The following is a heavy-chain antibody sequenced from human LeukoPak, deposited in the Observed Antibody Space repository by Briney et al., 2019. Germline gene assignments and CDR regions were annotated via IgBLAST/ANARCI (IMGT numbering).Heavy chain of an antibody. CDR3: ARDFRAVAAPG. CDR1: GFTFSGYW. D-gene: IGHD6-19*01. J-gene: IGHJ4*02. Sequence: GGSLRLSCAASGFTFSGYWMSWVRQAPGKGLEWVSSISSSSSYIYYAGSVKGRFTISRDNAKNSLYLQMNSLRAEDTAVYYCARDFRAVAAPGWGQGTLVTVSS. V-gene: IGHV3-21*01. CDR2: ISSSSSYI.